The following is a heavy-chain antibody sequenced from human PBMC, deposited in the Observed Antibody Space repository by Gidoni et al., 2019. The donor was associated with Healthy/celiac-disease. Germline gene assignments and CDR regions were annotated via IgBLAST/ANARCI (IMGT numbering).Heavy chain of an antibody. V-gene: IGHV3-23*01. J-gene: IGHJ4*02. D-gene: IGHD1-1*01. CDR3: AKDRTGRGYFDY. Sequence: EVQLLEAGGGLVQPGGSLRLSCAASGFTFSSYAMSWVSQAPGKRLDWVSAISGSCRSTYNADAVKGRFTISIDNSKNTLYLQMTSPRAEDTAVYYCAKDRTGRGYFDYCGQGTLVTVSS. CDR2: ISGSCRST. CDR1: GFTFSSYA.